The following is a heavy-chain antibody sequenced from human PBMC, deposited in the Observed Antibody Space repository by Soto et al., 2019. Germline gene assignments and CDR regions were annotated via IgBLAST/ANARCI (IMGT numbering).Heavy chain of an antibody. V-gene: IGHV3-7*03. CDR1: GFTFSSYW. D-gene: IGHD3-10*01. Sequence: GGSLRLSCAASGFTFSSYWMSWVRQAPGKGLEWVANIKQDGSEKYYVDSVKGRFTISRDNAKNSLYLQMNSLRSDDTAVYYCPRGVGSGTHYNQYNWFDPWGQGTLVTVSS. J-gene: IGHJ5*02. CDR3: PRGVGSGTHYNQYNWFDP. CDR2: IKQDGSEK.